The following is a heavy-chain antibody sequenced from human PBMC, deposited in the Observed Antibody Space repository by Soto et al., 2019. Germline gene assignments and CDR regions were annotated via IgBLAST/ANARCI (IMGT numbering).Heavy chain of an antibody. D-gene: IGHD3-9*01. CDR3: AKDISGKLRYMKSSETNSMAV. V-gene: IGHV3-30*18. CDR2: ISYDGGNE. J-gene: IGHJ6*02. Sequence: SPRLSCVAPRVNFDTSAMNWVRQAPGKGLEWVAVISYDGGNEFYVDSVKGRFTISRDNDKNTLYLQMNSLRPEDTGVYYYAKDISGKLRYMKSSETNSMAVWGQ. CDR1: RVNFDTSA.